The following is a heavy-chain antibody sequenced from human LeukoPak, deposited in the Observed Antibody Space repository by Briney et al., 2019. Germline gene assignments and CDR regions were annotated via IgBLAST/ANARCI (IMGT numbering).Heavy chain of an antibody. V-gene: IGHV5-51*01. J-gene: IGHJ4*02. CDR2: VYPADSDI. Sequence: GESLKISCKGSGYSFTSYWIGWVRQMPGKGLEWMGIVYPADSDIIYSPSFEGQVTISADKSINTAYLQWSSLKASDTAIYYCARHYSGTSYPFDYWGQGTLVTVSS. CDR3: ARHYSGTSYPFDY. D-gene: IGHD1-26*01. CDR1: GYSFTSYW.